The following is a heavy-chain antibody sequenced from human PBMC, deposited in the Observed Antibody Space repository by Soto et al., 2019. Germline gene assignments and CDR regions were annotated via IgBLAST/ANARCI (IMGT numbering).Heavy chain of an antibody. CDR3: ARDRAAAGGTDAFDI. CDR2: IYYSGST. CDR1: GGSISSGGYY. J-gene: IGHJ3*02. V-gene: IGHV4-31*03. D-gene: IGHD6-13*01. Sequence: SETLSLTCTVSGGSISSGGYYWSWIRQHPGKGLELIGYIYYSGSTYYNPSLKSRVTISVDTSKNQFSLKLSSVTAADTAVYYCARDRAAAGGTDAFDIWGQGTMVTVSS.